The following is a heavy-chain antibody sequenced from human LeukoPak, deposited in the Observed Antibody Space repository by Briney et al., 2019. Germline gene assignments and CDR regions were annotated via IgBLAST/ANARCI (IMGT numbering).Heavy chain of an antibody. D-gene: IGHD4-11*01. V-gene: IGHV4-31*03. Sequence: PSETLSLTCTVSVVPITSGGYYWSWIRQHPGKGLEWLGYIYYSGSTYYNPSLKSRLTISLDTSKNHFSLRLTSVTAADTAVYYCARGPVRDYSNYWGQGTLVTVSS. CDR3: ARGPVRDYSNY. CDR2: IYYSGST. J-gene: IGHJ4*02. CDR1: VVPITSGGYY.